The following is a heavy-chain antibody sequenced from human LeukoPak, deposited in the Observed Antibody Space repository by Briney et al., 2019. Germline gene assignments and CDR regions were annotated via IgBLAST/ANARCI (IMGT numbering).Heavy chain of an antibody. V-gene: IGHV4-34*01. CDR2: VDRSGST. CDR1: GGSFSGYY. Sequence: SETLSLTCAVYGGSFSGYYWSWIRQPPGKGLEWIGEVDRSGSTNYNPSLKSRVTISVDTSKNQFSLKLSSVHAADTAVYYCVRGYGSGSYWNYWGQGTLVTVSS. CDR3: VRGYGSGSYWNY. D-gene: IGHD3-10*01. J-gene: IGHJ4*02.